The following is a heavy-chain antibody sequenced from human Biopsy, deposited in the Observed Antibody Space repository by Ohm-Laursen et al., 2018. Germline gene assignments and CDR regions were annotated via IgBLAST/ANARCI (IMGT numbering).Heavy chain of an antibody. CDR3: ARHPTGFWFDP. Sequence: SDTLSLTCTVSGGSISSSTTYYWAWIRQPPGKGLEWIGSIYNTETTFYNPSLKSRVTISVDTSTNQFSLKVSSVTAADTALYFCARHPTGFWFDPWGHGTLVTVSS. J-gene: IGHJ5*02. CDR1: GGSISSSTTYY. V-gene: IGHV4-39*01. CDR2: IYNTETT.